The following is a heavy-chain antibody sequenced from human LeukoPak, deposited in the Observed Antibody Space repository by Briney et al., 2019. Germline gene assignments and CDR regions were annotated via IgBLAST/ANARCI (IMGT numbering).Heavy chain of an antibody. J-gene: IGHJ3*02. Sequence: PSETLSLTCTDSGGSISSYYWRWIRQPPGKGLEWIGYIYYSGSTNYNPSLKSRVTISVDTSKNQFRLKLSSVTAADTAVYYCARDPVEYSSSYNAFDIWGQGTMVTVSS. V-gene: IGHV4-59*01. CDR2: IYYSGST. CDR3: ARDPVEYSSSYNAFDI. CDR1: GGSISSYY. D-gene: IGHD6-6*01.